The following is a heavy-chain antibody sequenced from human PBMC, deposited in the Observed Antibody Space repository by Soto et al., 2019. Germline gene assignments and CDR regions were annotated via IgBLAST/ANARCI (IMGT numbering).Heavy chain of an antibody. CDR1: GFTFSSYW. CDR3: ARDGTYYDYIWGSYRALFDY. J-gene: IGHJ4*02. V-gene: IGHV3-7*01. CDR2: IKQDGSDK. Sequence: LRLSCVASGFTFSSYWMTWVRQAPGKGLEWVANIKQDGSDKYYVDSVKGRFTISRDNAKNSLYLQMNSLRAEDTAVYYCARDGTYYDYIWGSYRALFDYWGQGTLVTVSS. D-gene: IGHD3-16*02.